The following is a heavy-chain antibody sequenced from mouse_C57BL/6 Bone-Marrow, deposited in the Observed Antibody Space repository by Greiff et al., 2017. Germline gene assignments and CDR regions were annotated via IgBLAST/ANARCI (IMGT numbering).Heavy chain of an antibody. D-gene: IGHD1-1*02. Sequence: VKLMESGAELVRPGASVKLSCTASGYTFTDYYINWVKQRPGKGLEWIARIYPGSGNTYYNEKVKGKATLAAEKSSSTAYMQLSSLTSEDTAVYFCARGRGGPWFAYWGQGTLVTVSA. CDR2: IYPGSGNT. CDR3: ARGRGGPWFAY. V-gene: IGHV1-76*01. CDR1: GYTFTDYY. J-gene: IGHJ3*01.